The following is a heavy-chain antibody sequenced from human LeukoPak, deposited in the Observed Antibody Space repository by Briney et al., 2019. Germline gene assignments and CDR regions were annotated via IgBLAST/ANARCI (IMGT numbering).Heavy chain of an antibody. J-gene: IGHJ4*02. CDR3: SRGEGSYSDY. D-gene: IGHD1-26*01. CDR1: RFTFSSYW. Sequence: GGSLRLSCAASRFTFSSYWMHWVRQAPGEGLVWVSRIRADGGYTSYADSVKGRFTISRDSARNTLYLQMNSLRAEDTAVYYCSRGEGSYSDYWGQGTLVTVSS. CDR2: IRADGGYT. V-gene: IGHV3-74*01.